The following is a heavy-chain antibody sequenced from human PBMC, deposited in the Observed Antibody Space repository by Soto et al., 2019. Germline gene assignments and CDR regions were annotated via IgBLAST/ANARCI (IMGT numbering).Heavy chain of an antibody. Sequence: QVTLKESGPVVVKPTETLTLTCSVSGLLLSNEKTGVTWIRQAPGKPLEWLAHIFSNEEKSYKTSLKARLTISQNISKSQVVLTMTDVDPVDTAIYYCVRIEKYTITTFRYFDFWGPGTLVTVSS. D-gene: IGHD4-4*01. CDR3: VRIEKYTITTFRYFDF. V-gene: IGHV2-26*01. J-gene: IGHJ4*02. CDR2: IFSNEEK. CDR1: GLLLSNEKTG.